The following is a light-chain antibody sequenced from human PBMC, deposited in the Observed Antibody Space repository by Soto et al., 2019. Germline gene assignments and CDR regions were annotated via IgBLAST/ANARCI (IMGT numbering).Light chain of an antibody. V-gene: IGLV2-14*01. J-gene: IGLJ1*01. CDR2: DVR. Sequence: QSALTQPASVSGSPGQSITISCTGTTSDIGGYNFVSWYQQHPGKAPKLLIYDVRNRPSGVSNRFSGSKSGNTASLTISGLQAEDEADYYCNSYRTSSTYVVGSGTKLTVL. CDR3: NSYRTSSTYV. CDR1: TSDIGGYNF.